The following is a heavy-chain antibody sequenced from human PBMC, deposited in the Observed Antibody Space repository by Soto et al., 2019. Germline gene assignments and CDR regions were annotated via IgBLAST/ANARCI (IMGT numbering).Heavy chain of an antibody. CDR2: IIPILGTA. CDR1: GGTFSTYA. V-gene: IGHV1-69*13. D-gene: IGHD6-19*01. J-gene: IGHJ6*01. Sequence: ASFKVSCRPSGGTFSTYAISWVRRAPGQGLEWMGGIIPILGTANYAQKFQGRVTFTADESTSTAYRELSSLNSDDPAVYYCARGIAVAGLDSRGAYYHYYGMDVWGQGTTVSVSS. CDR3: ARGIAVAGLDSRGAYYHYYGMDV.